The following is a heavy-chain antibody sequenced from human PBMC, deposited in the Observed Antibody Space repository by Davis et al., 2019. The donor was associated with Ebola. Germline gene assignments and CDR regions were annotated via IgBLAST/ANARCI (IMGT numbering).Heavy chain of an antibody. CDR3: ARASFGYNSGWYADY. CDR2: VHGGNGNT. CDR1: GYTFTNHY. V-gene: IGHV1-3*01. J-gene: IGHJ4*02. D-gene: IGHD6-19*01. Sequence: ASVKVSCKASGYTFTNHYMHWVRQAPGQRLEWMGWVHGGNGNTKYSQRFQGRVTITTDTSASTVYLDLTSLRSDDTAVFYCARASFGYNSGWYADYWGPGSLVTVSS.